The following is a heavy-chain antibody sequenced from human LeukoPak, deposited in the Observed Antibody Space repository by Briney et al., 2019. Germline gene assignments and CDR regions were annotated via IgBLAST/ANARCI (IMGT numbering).Heavy chain of an antibody. Sequence: GVSLRLSCAAAGFTFNSYGMHWVRQAPGKGLEGVAVISYDGSNKYYADSVKGRFTISRDTTKNNLSLQRNRLKADATSEYYCAKGGTGTTIYYYYYMDVWGKGTTVTVSS. J-gene: IGHJ6*03. CDR1: GFTFNSYG. D-gene: IGHD1-7*01. CDR3: AKGGTGTTIYYYYYMDV. V-gene: IGHV3-30*18. CDR2: ISYDGSNK.